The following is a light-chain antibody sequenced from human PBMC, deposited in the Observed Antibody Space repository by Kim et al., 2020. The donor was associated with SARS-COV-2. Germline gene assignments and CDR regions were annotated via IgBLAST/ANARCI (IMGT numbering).Light chain of an antibody. V-gene: IGLV1-47*01. CDR1: HSDIGSNY. CDR3: ATWDDSLNGPV. J-gene: IGLJ3*02. CDR2: RNN. Sequence: GRRVTNTYSGSHSDIGSNYEYWYRQLHGTAPKLLIYRNNQRPSGVPDRFSVSESGTSASLAISGLRSDDEADYYCATWDDSLNGPVFGGGTQLTVL.